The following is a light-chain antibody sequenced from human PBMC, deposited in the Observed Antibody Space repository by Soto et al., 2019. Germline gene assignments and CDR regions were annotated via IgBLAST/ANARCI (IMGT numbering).Light chain of an antibody. J-gene: IGKJ5*01. CDR3: QQFDTLPLT. CDR2: DSS. V-gene: IGKV1-33*01. CDR1: QAITTY. Sequence: DIQMTQSPSSLSASVGDRVTIICPARQAITTYLNWYQQKPGKAPKLLIHDSSNLETGVPSRLSVSGSGTYFSFTLSSRQPEDISTYDCQQFDTLPLTVGQGTRLEIK.